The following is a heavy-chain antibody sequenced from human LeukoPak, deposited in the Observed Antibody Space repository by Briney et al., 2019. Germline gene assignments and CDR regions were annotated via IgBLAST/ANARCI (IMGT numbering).Heavy chain of an antibody. V-gene: IGHV4-39*01. D-gene: IGHD6-13*01. J-gene: IGHJ4*02. CDR3: ARREGIIASADYFDY. CDR2: IYYSGST. Sequence: SETLSLTCTVSGGSISSSSYYWGWIRQPPGKGLEWIGTIYYSGSTYYNPALNSRVTISVDTSKNLFSLKLTSVTAADTAVYYCARREGIIASADYFDYWGQGTLVTVSS. CDR1: GGSISSSSYY.